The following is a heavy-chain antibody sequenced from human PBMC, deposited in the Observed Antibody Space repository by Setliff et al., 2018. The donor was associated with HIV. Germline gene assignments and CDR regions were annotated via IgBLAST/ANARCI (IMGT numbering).Heavy chain of an antibody. CDR3: VREAPDDHFDH. D-gene: IGHD1-1*01. CDR1: GYTFTNYF. J-gene: IGHJ4*02. V-gene: IGHV1-46*01. Sequence: ASVKVSCKASGYTFTNYFVHWVRQAPGQGLEWMGMINPSGGKRSFAQKFQGRIHVATATSTATSTGTVYMELSSLSSEDTAVYYCVREAPDDHFDHWGQGTLVTVSS. CDR2: INPSGGKR.